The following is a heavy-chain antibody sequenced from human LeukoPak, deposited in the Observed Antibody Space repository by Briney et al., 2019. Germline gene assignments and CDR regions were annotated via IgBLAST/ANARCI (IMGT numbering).Heavy chain of an antibody. CDR1: GFTFNSYG. J-gene: IGHJ4*02. CDR2: IWYDGSNK. D-gene: IGHD6-13*01. V-gene: IGHV3-33*01. CDR3: ARTSFSRNCLDY. Sequence: GESLRLSCAASGFTFNSYGMHWVRQPPGKGLEWVAVIWYDGSNKYYADSVEGPFTHSRDNSKNTLYLQMNSLRAEDTALYYCARTSFSRNCLDYWGQGTLGTVSS.